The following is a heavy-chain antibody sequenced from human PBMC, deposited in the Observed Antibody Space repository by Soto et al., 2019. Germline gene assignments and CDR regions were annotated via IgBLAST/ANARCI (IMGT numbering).Heavy chain of an antibody. Sequence: QVQLRESGPGLVKPSQTLSLTCTFPGGSINSGVYTWNWIRQPPGKGRGWIGYMYYSGSTYYNPFLRSRVIISADTSENHFSLKLSSVTAADTAVYFCARGYRQSGYSSSWVFDYWGQGTLVNVSS. CDR3: ARGYRQSGYSSSWVFDY. CDR1: GGSINSGVYT. CDR2: MYYSGST. V-gene: IGHV4-31*03. J-gene: IGHJ4*02. D-gene: IGHD6-13*01.